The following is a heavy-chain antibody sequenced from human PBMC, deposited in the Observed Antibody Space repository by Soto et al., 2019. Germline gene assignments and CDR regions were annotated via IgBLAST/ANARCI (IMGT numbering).Heavy chain of an antibody. V-gene: IGHV5-51*01. Sequence: PGESLKICCKGSGYSFTSYWIGWVRQMPGKGLEWMGIIYPGDSNTRYSPSLQGQVTISVDKSISTAYLQMNSLKTEDTAMYYCGSQTWLQFNWGQGTLVTVSS. J-gene: IGHJ4*02. CDR2: IYPGDSNT. CDR3: GSQTWLQFN. CDR1: GYSFTSYW. D-gene: IGHD5-12*01.